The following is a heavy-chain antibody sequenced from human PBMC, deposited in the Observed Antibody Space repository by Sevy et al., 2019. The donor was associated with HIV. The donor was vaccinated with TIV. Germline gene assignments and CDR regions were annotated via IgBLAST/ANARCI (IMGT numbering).Heavy chain of an antibody. J-gene: IGHJ4*02. D-gene: IGHD1-20*01. CDR1: GGSISSYY. V-gene: IGHV4-59*01. Sequence: SETLSLTCTVSGGSISSYYWSWIRQPPGKGLEWIGYIYYSGSTNYNPSLKSRVTISVDTSKNQFSLKLGSVTAADTAVYYCARVGNNWNPFDYWGQGTLVTVSS. CDR3: ARVGNNWNPFDY. CDR2: IYYSGST.